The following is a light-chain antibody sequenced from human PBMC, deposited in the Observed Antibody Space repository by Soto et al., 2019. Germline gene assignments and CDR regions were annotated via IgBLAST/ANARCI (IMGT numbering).Light chain of an antibody. J-gene: IGKJ4*01. CDR2: DAC. CDR3: QQFNSYPVT. V-gene: IGKV1-13*02. Sequence: AIQLTQSPSSLSASLGDRVTITCRSSQGFSSALAWYQQKPGKAPRLLIYDACSLESGVPSRFSGSGSGTDFTLTISSLQHEDFATYYCQQFNSYPVTFGGGTKVEIK. CDR1: QGFSSA.